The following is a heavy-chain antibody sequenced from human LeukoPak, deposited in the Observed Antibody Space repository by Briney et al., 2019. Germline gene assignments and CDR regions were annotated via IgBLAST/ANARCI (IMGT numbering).Heavy chain of an antibody. D-gene: IGHD3-3*01. CDR3: ARDRITIFGVVNDAFDI. J-gene: IGHJ3*02. CDR1: GYTFTTSG. V-gene: IGHV1-18*01. Sequence: ASVKVSCKASGYTFTTSGINWVRQAPGQGLEWMGCINVYNGNTNYAQKLQGRVTMTTDTSTSTAYMELRSLRSGDTAVYYCARDRITIFGVVNDAFDIWGQGTMVTVSS. CDR2: INVYNGNT.